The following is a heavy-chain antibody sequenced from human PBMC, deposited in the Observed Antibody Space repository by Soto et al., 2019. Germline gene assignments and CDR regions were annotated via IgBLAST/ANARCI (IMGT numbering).Heavy chain of an antibody. CDR1: GFTFSSYA. J-gene: IGHJ4*02. CDR2: ISGSGGST. Sequence: HPGGSLRLSCAASGFTFSSYAMSWVRQAPGKGLEWVSAISGSGGSTYYADSVKGRFTISRDNSKNTLYLQMNSLRAEDTAVYYCALFGFAAAGTLDYWGQGNLVTVSS. CDR3: ALFGFAAAGTLDY. V-gene: IGHV3-23*01. D-gene: IGHD6-13*01.